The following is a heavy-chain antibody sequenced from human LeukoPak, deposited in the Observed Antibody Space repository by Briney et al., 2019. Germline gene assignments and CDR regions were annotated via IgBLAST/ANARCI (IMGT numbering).Heavy chain of an antibody. Sequence: GGSLRLSCAASGFTFSSYAMSWVRQAPGKGLEWVANIKQDGSEKYYVDSVKGRFTISRDNAKNSLYLQMNSLRAEDTAVYYCARYRFNGDYVYWGQGTLVTVSS. V-gene: IGHV3-7*01. J-gene: IGHJ4*02. CDR2: IKQDGSEK. D-gene: IGHD4-17*01. CDR3: ARYRFNGDYVY. CDR1: GFTFSSYA.